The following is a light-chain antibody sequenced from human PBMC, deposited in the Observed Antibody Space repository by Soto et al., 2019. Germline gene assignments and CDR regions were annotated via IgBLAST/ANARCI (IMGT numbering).Light chain of an antibody. CDR1: QSVSSY. J-gene: IGKJ4*01. Sequence: IVLTQSPATLSLSPGERATLSCRASQSVSSYLAWYQQKPGQAPRLLIYDASNRTTGIPARFSGSGSGTDFTLTISSLEPEDFAVYYCQQRSLTFGGGTKVEIK. V-gene: IGKV3-11*01. CDR2: DAS. CDR3: QQRSLT.